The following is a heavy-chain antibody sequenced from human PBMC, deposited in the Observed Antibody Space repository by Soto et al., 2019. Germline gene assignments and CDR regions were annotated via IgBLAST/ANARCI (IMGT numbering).Heavy chain of an antibody. D-gene: IGHD3-10*01. Sequence: QVQLQESGPGLVKPSETLSLTCTVSNDSISPYYWSWIRQPPGKGLEWIGFIYYSASTTYNPSLKSRVTISVATSKDQFSLKLTSVTAADTALYSCARNFHPLQSGCHYFYHWGQGTLVTVSS. V-gene: IGHV4-59*08. J-gene: IGHJ4*02. CDR2: IYYSAST. CDR1: NDSISPYY. CDR3: ARNFHPLQSGCHYFYH.